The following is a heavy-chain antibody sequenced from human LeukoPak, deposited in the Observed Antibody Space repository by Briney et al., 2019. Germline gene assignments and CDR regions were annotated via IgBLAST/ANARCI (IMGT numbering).Heavy chain of an antibody. CDR1: GLTFNNAW. CDR2: IKSKTDGGTI. CDR3: ITNGGSSWRGY. D-gene: IGHD1-26*01. J-gene: IGHJ4*02. V-gene: IGHV3-15*01. Sequence: PGGYLRLSCSASGLTFNNAWMSWVRQAPGKGLEWVGRIKSKTDGGTIEYAAPVKGRFTISRDDAKNTLFLQINSLKTEDTAVYYCITNGGSSWRGYWGQGTLVTVSS.